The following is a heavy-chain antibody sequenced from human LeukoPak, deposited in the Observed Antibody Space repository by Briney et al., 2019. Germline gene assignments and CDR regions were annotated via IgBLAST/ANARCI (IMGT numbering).Heavy chain of an antibody. V-gene: IGHV3-23*01. Sequence: PGGSLRLSCAASGFTFSSYAMSWVRQAPGKGLEWVSAISGSGGSTYYADSVKGRFTISRDNSKNTLYLQMNSLRAEDTAVYYCARSSHPPTMGFGESIVDYWGQGTLVTVSS. J-gene: IGHJ4*02. CDR3: ARSSHPPTMGFGESIVDY. CDR1: GFTFSSYA. CDR2: ISGSGGST. D-gene: IGHD3-10*01.